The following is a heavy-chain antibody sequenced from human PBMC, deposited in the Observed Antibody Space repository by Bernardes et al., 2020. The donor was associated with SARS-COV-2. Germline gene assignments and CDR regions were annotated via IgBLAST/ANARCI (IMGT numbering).Heavy chain of an antibody. D-gene: IGHD3-10*01. V-gene: IGHV3-30*18. CDR1: GFRFSGYG. Sequence: GGSLRLSCEASGFRFSGYGMHWVRQAPGKEPEWVAVISFDGSKQYYADFLKGRFTISRDNSQNTLFLQMDSLRPEDTAVYYCGKPKDNYGSGSYFLDYWGQGTLVTVSS. J-gene: IGHJ4*02. CDR3: GKPKDNYGSGSYFLDY. CDR2: ISFDGSKQ.